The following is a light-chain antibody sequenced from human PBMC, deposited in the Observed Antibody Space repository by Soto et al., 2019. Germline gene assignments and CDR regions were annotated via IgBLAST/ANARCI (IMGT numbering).Light chain of an antibody. V-gene: IGLV7-46*01. CDR3: LLAYNAARV. CDR1: TGAVTSNHH. Sequence: QTVVTQEPSLTVSPGGTVTLTCGSSTGAVTSNHHPYWFQQKAGQAPRTLIYDTSNKHSWTPDRFSGSLLGDKAALTLSGAQPEDEAQYYCLLAYNAARVFGGGTTLTVL. CDR2: DTS. J-gene: IGLJ2*01.